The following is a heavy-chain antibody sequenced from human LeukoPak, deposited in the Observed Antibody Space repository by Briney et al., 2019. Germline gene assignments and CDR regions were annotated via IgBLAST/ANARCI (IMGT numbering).Heavy chain of an antibody. Sequence: ASVKVSCKPSGYTFTSYDINWLRQATGQGLEWMGWMNPNSGNTGYAQKFQGRVTMTRNTSISTAYMELSSLRSEDTAVYYCARGGYSSSWTASLDPWGQGTLVTVSS. CDR1: GYTFTSYD. CDR2: MNPNSGNT. CDR3: ARGGYSSSWTASLDP. J-gene: IGHJ5*02. V-gene: IGHV1-8*01. D-gene: IGHD6-13*01.